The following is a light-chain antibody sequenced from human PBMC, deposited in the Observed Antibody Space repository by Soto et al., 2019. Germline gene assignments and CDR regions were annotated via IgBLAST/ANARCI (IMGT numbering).Light chain of an antibody. CDR1: QSVGSY. Sequence: EIVLTQSPGTLSLSPGERATLSCRASQSVGSYLAWYQQKPGQAPRLLIYDASNRATGIPARFSGSGSGTDFTLTISSLGPADFAVYYCQQRSNWPPITFGQGTRLEN. J-gene: IGKJ5*01. CDR2: DAS. V-gene: IGKV3-11*01. CDR3: QQRSNWPPIT.